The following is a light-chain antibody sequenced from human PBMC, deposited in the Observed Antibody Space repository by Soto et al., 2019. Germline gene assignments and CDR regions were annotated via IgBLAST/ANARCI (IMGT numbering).Light chain of an antibody. CDR1: GSNI. CDR3: AAWDDSLNGLV. CDR2: DNN. Sequence: GSNIVAWYQHLPGTAPKLLIYDNNQRPSGVPDRFFGSKSGTSASLAISGLQPDDESHYYCAAWDDSLNGLVFGGGTKVTVL. J-gene: IGLJ3*02. V-gene: IGLV1-44*01.